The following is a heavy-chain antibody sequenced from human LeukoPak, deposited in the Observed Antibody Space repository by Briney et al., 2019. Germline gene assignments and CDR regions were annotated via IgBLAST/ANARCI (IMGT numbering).Heavy chain of an antibody. CDR2: IYVSGST. Sequence: SETLSLTCTVSGGSISSYYWSWIRQPAGKGLEWIGRIYVSGSTNYNPPLQSRVAMSVDTSKNQFSLKLSSVTAADTAVYYCARRKGVGFLDYWGQGTLVTVSS. J-gene: IGHJ4*02. D-gene: IGHD3-10*01. CDR3: ARRKGVGFLDY. CDR1: GGSISSYY. V-gene: IGHV4-4*07.